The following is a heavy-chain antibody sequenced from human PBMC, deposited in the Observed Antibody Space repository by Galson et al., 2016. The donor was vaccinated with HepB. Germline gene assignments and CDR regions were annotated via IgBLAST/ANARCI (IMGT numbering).Heavy chain of an antibody. V-gene: IGHV4-31*02. Sequence: LRLSCAASGFTVSSNYMSWIRQHPGKGLEWTGYISYSGSTYYNPSLKSRATISVDTSKNQFSLKLSSVTAADTAVYYCARVGRLDFWSGFYVPPFDFWGQGTLVTVSS. D-gene: IGHD3-3*01. CDR3: ARVGRLDFWSGFYVPPFDF. J-gene: IGHJ4*02. CDR2: ISYSGST. CDR1: GFTVSSNY.